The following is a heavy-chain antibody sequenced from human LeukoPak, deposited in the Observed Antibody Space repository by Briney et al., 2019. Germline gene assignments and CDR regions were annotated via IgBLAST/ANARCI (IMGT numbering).Heavy chain of an antibody. D-gene: IGHD3-22*01. CDR3: AKSPLPYYYDSSGPFDY. V-gene: IGHV1-18*01. CDR2: ISAYNGNT. CDR1: GYTFMNYG. J-gene: IGHJ4*02. Sequence: ASVKVSCKASGYTFMNYGITWVRQAPGQGLEWVGWISAYNGNTNYAQKLQGRVTMTTETSTSTAYMELRSLTSDDTAVYYCAKSPLPYYYDSSGPFDYWGQGTLVTVSS.